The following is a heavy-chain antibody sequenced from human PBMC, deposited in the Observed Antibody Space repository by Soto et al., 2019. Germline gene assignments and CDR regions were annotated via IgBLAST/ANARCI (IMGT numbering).Heavy chain of an antibody. CDR1: GYDFTSYD. V-gene: IGHV1-18*01. CDR3: ARGRYGDY. D-gene: IGHD1-1*01. Sequence: QVHLVQSGAEVKKPGASVKVSCKGSGYDFTSYDITWVRQAPGQGLEWMAWISAHNGNTDYAQKLQGRVTVTRDTSMSTAYMELRSLRSDDTAVYYCARGRYGDYWGQGALVTVSS. J-gene: IGHJ4*02. CDR2: ISAHNGNT.